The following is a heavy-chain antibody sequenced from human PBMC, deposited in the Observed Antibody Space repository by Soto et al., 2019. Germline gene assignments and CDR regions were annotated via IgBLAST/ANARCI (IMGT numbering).Heavy chain of an antibody. D-gene: IGHD2-2*01. J-gene: IGHJ5*02. CDR1: GGSISSGDYY. V-gene: IGHV4-30-4*01. CDR2: IYYSGST. Sequence: LSLTCTVSGGSISSGDYYWSWIRQPPGKGLEWIGYIYYSGSTYYNPSLKSRVTISVDTSKNQFSLKLSSVTAADTAVYYCAREPYCSSTSCSSEYNWFDPWGQGTLVTVSS. CDR3: AREPYCSSTSCSSEYNWFDP.